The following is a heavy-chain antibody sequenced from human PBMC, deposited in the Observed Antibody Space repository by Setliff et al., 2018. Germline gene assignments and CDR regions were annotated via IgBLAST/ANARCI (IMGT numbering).Heavy chain of an antibody. Sequence: ASVKVSCKASGYTFTSYGISWVRQAPGQGLEWMGWINPNSGGTTYAQGFTGRFVFSLDTSVSTAYLQISSLKAEDTAVYYCASSAKAARPGYYYYYMDVWGKGTTVTVSS. J-gene: IGHJ6*03. CDR2: INPNSGGT. CDR1: GYTFTSYG. D-gene: IGHD6-6*01. V-gene: IGHV7-4-1*02. CDR3: ASSAKAARPGYYYYYMDV.